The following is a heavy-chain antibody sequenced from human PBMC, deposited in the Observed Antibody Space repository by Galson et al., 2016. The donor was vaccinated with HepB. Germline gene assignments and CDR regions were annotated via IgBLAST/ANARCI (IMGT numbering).Heavy chain of an antibody. V-gene: IGHV6-1*01. J-gene: IGHJ4*02. Sequence: CAISGDSVSSNSAAWNWIRQSPSRGLEWLGRTYYRSKLYNDYPVSVKSRIIISSDTSKNQFSLQLKSVTPEDTAVYYCGRGYARGIDYWGQGILVTVSS. CDR3: GRGYARGIDY. CDR1: GDSVSSNSAA. CDR2: TYYRSKLYN. D-gene: IGHD5-12*01.